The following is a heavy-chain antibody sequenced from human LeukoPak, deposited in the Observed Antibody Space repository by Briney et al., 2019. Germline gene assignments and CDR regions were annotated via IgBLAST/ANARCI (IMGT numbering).Heavy chain of an antibody. J-gene: IGHJ4*02. CDR2: ISGSGGST. D-gene: IGHD3-3*01. Sequence: PGGSLRLSCAASGFTFSSYAMSWVRQAPGKGLEWVSAISGSGGSTYYADSVKGRFTISRDNSKNTLYLQMNSLRAEDTAVYYCAKDAYRLRFLELDGFDYWGQGTLVTVSS. CDR1: GFTFSSYA. V-gene: IGHV3-23*01. CDR3: AKDAYRLRFLELDGFDY.